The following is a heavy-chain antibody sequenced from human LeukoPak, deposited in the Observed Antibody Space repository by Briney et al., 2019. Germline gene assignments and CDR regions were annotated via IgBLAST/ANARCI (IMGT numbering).Heavy chain of an antibody. Sequence: ASVKVSCKASGYTFTGYYMHWVRQAPGQGLEWMGWINPNSGGTNYAQKFQGRVTMTRDTSISTAYMELSRLTSDDTAVYYCARGQMITFGSVIAILSYWGQGTLVTVSS. CDR2: INPNSGGT. V-gene: IGHV1-2*02. J-gene: IGHJ4*02. CDR1: GYTFTGYY. CDR3: ARGQMITFGSVIAILSY. D-gene: IGHD3-16*02.